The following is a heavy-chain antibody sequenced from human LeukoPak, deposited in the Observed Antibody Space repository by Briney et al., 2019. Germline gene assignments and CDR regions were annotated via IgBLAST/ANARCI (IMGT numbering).Heavy chain of an antibody. Sequence: GGSLRLSCAASGFTFDDYGMSWVRQAPGKGLEWVAVISYDGIYTYYADSVKGRFTISRDNSRNTLYLEMNSLRAEDTAVYYCARGADGSYSSGSYSSHYGMDVWGQGTTVTVSS. CDR1: GFTFDDYG. D-gene: IGHD6-19*01. CDR2: ISYDGIYT. V-gene: IGHV3-30*03. CDR3: ARGADGSYSSGSYSSHYGMDV. J-gene: IGHJ6*02.